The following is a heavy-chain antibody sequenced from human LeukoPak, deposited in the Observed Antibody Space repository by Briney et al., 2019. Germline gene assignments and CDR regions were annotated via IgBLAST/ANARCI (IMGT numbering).Heavy chain of an antibody. CDR2: ISGSGGST. Sequence: GGSLRVSCAASGFTFSSYAMSWARQAPGKGPEWVSTISGSGGSTYYADSVKGRFTISRDNSKNTLYPQMNSLRAEDTAVYYCVSNPYSSSSQKYYYYYGMDVWGQGTTVTVSS. CDR1: GFTFSSYA. J-gene: IGHJ6*02. V-gene: IGHV3-23*01. D-gene: IGHD6-6*01. CDR3: VSNPYSSSSQKYYYYYGMDV.